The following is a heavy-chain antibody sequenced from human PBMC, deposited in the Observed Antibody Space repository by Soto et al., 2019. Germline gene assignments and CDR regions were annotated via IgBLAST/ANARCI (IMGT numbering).Heavy chain of an antibody. D-gene: IGHD6-13*01. CDR1: GDSISSYY. CDR2: LYYGRSA. CDR3: ALRSMAVEPEY. V-gene: IGHV4-59*01. J-gene: IGHJ4*02. Sequence: QVQLQESGPGLVKPSETLSLTCAVSGDSISSYYCMWVRQPPGKGLESSGYLYYGRSAIYNPSLKRRVTLSVDTSTNQCSLTLSSMTAADTAVYYCALRSMAVEPEYWGQGTLVTVSS.